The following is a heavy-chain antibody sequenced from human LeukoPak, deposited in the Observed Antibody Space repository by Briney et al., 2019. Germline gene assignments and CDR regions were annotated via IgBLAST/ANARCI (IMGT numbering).Heavy chain of an antibody. V-gene: IGHV3-66*01. Sequence: GGSLRLSCAASGFTVSSNYMNWVRQAPDKGLKRDSVLYSGGSTYYADYVKGRFTISRDNSKNTLYLQMNSLRAEDTAVYYCARDWGCTATRCYLGMDVWGQGTTATVSS. J-gene: IGHJ6*02. CDR1: GFTVSSNY. CDR2: LYSGGST. CDR3: ARDWGCTATRCYLGMDV. D-gene: IGHD2-2*01.